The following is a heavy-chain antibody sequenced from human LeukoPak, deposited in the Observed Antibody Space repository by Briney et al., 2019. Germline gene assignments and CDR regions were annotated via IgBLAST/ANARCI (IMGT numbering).Heavy chain of an antibody. D-gene: IGHD3-16*02. CDR1: GLTFNSYW. Sequence: GGSLRLSCAASGLTFNSYWMGWVRQAPGKGLEWVGNIKEDGSVSYYVDSVKGRFTISRDNAKNSLYLQMNSLRAEDTAVYYCASAHDYRFHYWGQGTLVTVSS. CDR2: IKEDGSVS. CDR3: ASAHDYRFHY. J-gene: IGHJ4*02. V-gene: IGHV3-7*01.